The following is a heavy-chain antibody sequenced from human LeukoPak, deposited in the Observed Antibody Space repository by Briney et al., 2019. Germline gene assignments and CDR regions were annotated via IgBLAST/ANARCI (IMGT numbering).Heavy chain of an antibody. CDR3: ARDYDSGVGMDV. J-gene: IGHJ6*04. Sequence: ASVKVSCKASGYTFTSYGISWVRQAPGQGLEWMGWISAYDANTNYAQRLQGRVTMTTDTSTSTAYMELRSLTSDDTAVYYCARDYDSGVGMDVWGTGTTVTVSS. D-gene: IGHD3-3*01. V-gene: IGHV1-18*01. CDR2: ISAYDANT. CDR1: GYTFTSYG.